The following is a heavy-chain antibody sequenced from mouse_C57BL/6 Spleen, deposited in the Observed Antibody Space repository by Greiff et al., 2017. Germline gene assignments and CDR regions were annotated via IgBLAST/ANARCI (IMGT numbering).Heavy chain of an antibody. CDR1: GYTFTDYN. Sequence: VQLQQSGPELVKPGASVKIPCKASGYTFTDYNMDWVKQSHGKSLEWIGDINPNNGGTIYNQKFKGKATLTVDKSSSTAYMELRSLTSEDTAVYYCARGDWDDWYFEVWGTGTTVTVAS. CDR3: ARGDWDDWYFEV. J-gene: IGHJ1*03. D-gene: IGHD4-1*01. CDR2: INPNNGGT. V-gene: IGHV1-18*01.